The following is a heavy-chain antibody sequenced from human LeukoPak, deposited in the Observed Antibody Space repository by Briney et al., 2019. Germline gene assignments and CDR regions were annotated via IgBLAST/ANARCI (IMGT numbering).Heavy chain of an antibody. CDR1: GGSFSGYY. CDR2: INHSGST. V-gene: IGHV4-34*01. Sequence: PSETLSLTCAVYGGSFSGYYWNWIRQPPGKGLEWIGEINHSGSTNYNPSLKSRVTISVDTSKNQFSLKLSSVTAADTAVYYCARALWFGFNNRNYFDYWGQGTLVTVSS. J-gene: IGHJ4*02. D-gene: IGHD3-10*01. CDR3: ARALWFGFNNRNYFDY.